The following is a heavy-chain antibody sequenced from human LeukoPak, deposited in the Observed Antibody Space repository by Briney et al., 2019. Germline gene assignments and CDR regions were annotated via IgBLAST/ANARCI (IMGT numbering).Heavy chain of an antibody. CDR2: IWYDGSNK. CDR3: ARDRGIAVAGTPYYGMDV. J-gene: IGHJ6*02. CDR1: GFTFSSYG. Sequence: GGSLRLSCAASGFTFSSYGMHWVRQAPGKGLEWVAVIWYDGSNKYYADSVKGRFTISRDNSKNTLYMQMNRLRAEDTAVYYCARDRGIAVAGTPYYGMDVWGQGTTVTVSS. D-gene: IGHD6-19*01. V-gene: IGHV3-33*01.